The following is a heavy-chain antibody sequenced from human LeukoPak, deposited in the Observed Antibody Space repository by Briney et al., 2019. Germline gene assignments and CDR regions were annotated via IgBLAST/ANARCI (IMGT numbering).Heavy chain of an antibody. D-gene: IGHD6-19*01. CDR3: ARDPKSAVGYYYYGIEV. J-gene: IGHJ6*02. CDR2: VSYSGST. CDR1: GGSVSSGGYY. V-gene: IGHV4-61*08. Sequence: PSETLSLTCNVSGGSVSSGGYYWNWIRQPPGKGLEWIGHVSYSGSTNYNPSLKSRVTISLDTSKNQFSLKLSSMTAADTAVYFCARDPKSAVGYYYYGIEVWGQGTTVTVSS.